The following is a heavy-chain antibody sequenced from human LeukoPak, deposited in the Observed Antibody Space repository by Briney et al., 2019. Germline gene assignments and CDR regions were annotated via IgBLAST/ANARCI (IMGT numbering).Heavy chain of an antibody. CDR1: GFTFSNYW. J-gene: IGHJ3*02. D-gene: IGHD6-25*01. CDR2: IQTDGRST. Sequence: GRTLRLSCAASGFTFSNYWMHLIRQAPGKGLVWVAHIQTDGRSTGYADSVKGRFTISRDNAKNTVYRQRNSLRDDDTAIYYWTRGGNGCFDIWGQGTVVTVSS. CDR3: TRGGNGCFDI. V-gene: IGHV3-74*01.